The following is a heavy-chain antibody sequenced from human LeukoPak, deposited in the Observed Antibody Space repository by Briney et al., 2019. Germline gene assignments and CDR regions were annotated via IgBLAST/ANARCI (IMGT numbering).Heavy chain of an antibody. CDR1: GGTFSSYA. CDR3: ARVLFSGSYFDY. CDR2: IIPIFGIA. V-gene: IGHV1-69*04. J-gene: IGHJ4*02. D-gene: IGHD1-26*01. Sequence: SVKVSCKASGGTFSSYAISWVRQAPGQGLEWMGRIIPIFGIANYAQKFQGRVTITADKSTSTAYMELSSLRSDDTAVFYCARVLFSGSYFDYWGQRTLVTVSS.